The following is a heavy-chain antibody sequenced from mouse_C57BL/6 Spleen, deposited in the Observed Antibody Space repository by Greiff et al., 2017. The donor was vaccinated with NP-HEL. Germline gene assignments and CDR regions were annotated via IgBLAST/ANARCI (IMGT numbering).Heavy chain of an antibody. Sequence: EVMLVESGGGLVKPGGSLKLSCAASGFTFSDYGMHWVRQAPEKGLEWVAYISSGSSTIYYADTVKGRFTISRDNAKNTLFLQMTSLRSEDTAMYYCARSDYYGSSLYAKDYWGQGTSVTVSS. CDR3: ARSDYYGSSLYAKDY. J-gene: IGHJ4*01. D-gene: IGHD1-1*01. CDR1: GFTFSDYG. CDR2: ISSGSSTI. V-gene: IGHV5-17*01.